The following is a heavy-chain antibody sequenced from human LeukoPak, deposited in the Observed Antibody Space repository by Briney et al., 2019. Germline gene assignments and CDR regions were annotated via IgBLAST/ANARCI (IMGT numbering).Heavy chain of an antibody. CDR1: VGTFSRYA. Sequence: SVKVSCKASVGTFSRYAISWVGQAPGKGVTWMGGIIPIFGAANYAQKFQGRVTITTDESTSTAYMELSSLRSEDTAVYYCAAWGRSGWYFAFDIWGQGTMVTVSS. CDR3: AAWGRSGWYFAFDI. D-gene: IGHD6-19*01. J-gene: IGHJ3*02. V-gene: IGHV1-69*05. CDR2: IIPIFGAA.